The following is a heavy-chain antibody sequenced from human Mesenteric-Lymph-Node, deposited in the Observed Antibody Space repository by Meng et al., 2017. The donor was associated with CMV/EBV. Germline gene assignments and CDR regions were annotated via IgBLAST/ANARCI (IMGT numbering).Heavy chain of an antibody. V-gene: IGHV3-48*04. Sequence: GESLKISCAASGFTFSSYWMHWVRQAPGKGLEWVSYISSSGSTIYYADSVKGRFTISRDNAKNSLYLQMNSLRAEDTALYYCARVSEYSSSSIYYYYYYGMDVWGQGTTVTVSS. D-gene: IGHD6-6*01. CDR1: GFTFSSYW. J-gene: IGHJ6*02. CDR3: ARVSEYSSSSIYYYYYYGMDV. CDR2: ISSSGSTI.